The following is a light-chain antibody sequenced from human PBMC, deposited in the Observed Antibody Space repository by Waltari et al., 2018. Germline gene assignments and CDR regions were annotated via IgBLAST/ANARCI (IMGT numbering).Light chain of an antibody. CDR1: QSVRVY. CDR3: QQRHNWPLT. V-gene: IGKV3-11*01. CDR2: DTS. Sequence: EIVLTQSPATLSLSPGELPTLSCRASQSVRVYLAWYQQKPGQAPRLLIYDTSNRASGTPDRFSGSGSGTDFSLSISSLEPEDFAVYYCQQRHNWPLTFGGGTKVEIK. J-gene: IGKJ4*01.